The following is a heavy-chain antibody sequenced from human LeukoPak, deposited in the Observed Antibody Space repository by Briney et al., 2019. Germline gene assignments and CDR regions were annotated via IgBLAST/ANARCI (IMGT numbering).Heavy chain of an antibody. CDR3: AREDCSSTSCYDPSVSDY. CDR2: ISSSGYTI. V-gene: IGHV3-48*03. J-gene: IGHJ4*02. CDR1: GFTFSHYE. Sequence: GGSLRLSCEASGFTFSHYEMNWVRQAPGKGLEWVSYISSSGYTIYYADSVKGRFTISRDNAKNSPYLQMNSLRAEDTAVYYCAREDCSSTSCYDPSVSDYWGQGTLVTVSS. D-gene: IGHD2-2*01.